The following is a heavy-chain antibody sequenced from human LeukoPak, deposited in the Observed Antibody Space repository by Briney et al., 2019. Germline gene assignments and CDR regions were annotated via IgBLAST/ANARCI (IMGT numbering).Heavy chain of an antibody. CDR1: GFTFNNFG. D-gene: IGHD6-13*01. J-gene: IGHJ4*02. Sequence: GGSLRLSCAASGFTFNNFGLHWVRQAPGKGLEWVAFISYDGSDKNCVDSVQGRFTISRDNAKNSLHLQMNSLRAEDTAVYFCTREAAAGIDYWGQGTLVTVSS. V-gene: IGHV3-33*05. CDR2: ISYDGSDK. CDR3: TREAAAGIDY.